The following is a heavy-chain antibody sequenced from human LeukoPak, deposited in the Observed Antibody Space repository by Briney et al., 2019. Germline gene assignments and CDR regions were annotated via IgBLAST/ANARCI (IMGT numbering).Heavy chain of an antibody. J-gene: IGHJ5*02. CDR2: ISSSSTYI. D-gene: IGHD3-3*01. CDR3: ARGGIHYDFWSGYPQWFDP. CDR1: GFIFSSYS. V-gene: IGHV3-21*01. Sequence: PGGSLRLSCAASGFIFSSYSMNWVRQAPGKGLEWVSSISSSSTYIYYADSVKGRLTISRDNVKNSLYLQMNSMRAEDTAVYYCARGGIHYDFWSGYPQWFDPWGQGILVTVSS.